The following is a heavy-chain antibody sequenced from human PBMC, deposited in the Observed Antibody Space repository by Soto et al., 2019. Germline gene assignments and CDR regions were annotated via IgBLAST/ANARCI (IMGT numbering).Heavy chain of an antibody. CDR1: GFTVTGYY. J-gene: IGHJ6*02. CDR3: AKGRSYYYYYGVDV. Sequence: GGSLRLSCAASGFTVTGYYMGWIRQPPGQGLEWISFIISGSSSTDYTDSVKGRFTISRDNSKNTLYLQMNSLRAEDTALYYCAKGRSYYYYYGVDVWGQGTTVTVSS. V-gene: IGHV3-11*05. CDR2: IISGSSST.